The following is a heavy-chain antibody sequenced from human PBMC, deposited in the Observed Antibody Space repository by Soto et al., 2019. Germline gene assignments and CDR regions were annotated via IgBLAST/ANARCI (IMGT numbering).Heavy chain of an antibody. CDR1: GGSISSSSYY. D-gene: IGHD7-27*01. J-gene: IGHJ6*02. V-gene: IGHV4-39*01. Sequence: PSETLSLTCTVSGGSISSSSYYWGWIRQPPGKGLEWIGSIYYSGSTYYNPSLKSRVTISVDTSKNQFSLKLSSVTAADTAVYYSARHGDSDIRYYGMDVWGPGTTVPVS. CDR2: IYYSGST. CDR3: ARHGDSDIRYYGMDV.